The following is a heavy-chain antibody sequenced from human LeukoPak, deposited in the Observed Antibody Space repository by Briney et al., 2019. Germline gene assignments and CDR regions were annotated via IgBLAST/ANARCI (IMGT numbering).Heavy chain of an antibody. CDR2: ISGSGGST. CDR1: GFTFSSYA. D-gene: IGHD3-3*01. Sequence: GGSLRLSCAASGFTFSSYAMSWVRQAPGKGLEWVSAISGSGGSTYYADSVKGRFTISRDNSKNTLYLQMNSLRAEDTAVYYCAKVERYDFWSSYYAPTPAEYFQHWGQGTLVTVSS. V-gene: IGHV3-23*01. J-gene: IGHJ1*01. CDR3: AKVERYDFWSSYYAPTPAEYFQH.